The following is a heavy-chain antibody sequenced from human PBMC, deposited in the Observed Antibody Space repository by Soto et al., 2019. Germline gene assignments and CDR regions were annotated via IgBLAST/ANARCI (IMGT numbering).Heavy chain of an antibody. CDR3: PGAVLWFGELSSFWR. CDR1: GGSISSGGYY. J-gene: IGHJ4*02. Sequence: PSETLSLTCTVSGGSISSGGYYWSWIRQHPGKGLDWIGYIYYSGSTYYNPSLKSRVTISVDTSKNQFSLKLSSVTAADTAVYYCPGAVLWFGELSSFWRWGQGTLVIFAS. V-gene: IGHV4-31*03. CDR2: IYYSGST. D-gene: IGHD3-10*01.